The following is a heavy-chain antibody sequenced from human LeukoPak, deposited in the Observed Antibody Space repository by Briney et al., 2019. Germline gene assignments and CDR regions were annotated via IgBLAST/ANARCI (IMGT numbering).Heavy chain of an antibody. CDR3: ARDGDILTGLNSFDP. J-gene: IGHJ5*02. Sequence: GGSLRLSCAASGFTFSSYSMNWVRRAPGKGLEWVSSISSSSSYIYYADSVKGRFTISRDNAKNSLYLQMNSLRAEDTAVYYCARDGDILTGLNSFDPWGQGTLVTVSS. CDR1: GFTFSSYS. V-gene: IGHV3-21*01. CDR2: ISSSSSYI. D-gene: IGHD3-9*01.